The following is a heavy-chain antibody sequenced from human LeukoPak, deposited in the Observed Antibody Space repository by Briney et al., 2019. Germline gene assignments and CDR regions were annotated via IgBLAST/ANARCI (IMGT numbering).Heavy chain of an antibody. CDR3: ARDRPTYYYDSRGPAAFDI. J-gene: IGHJ3*02. D-gene: IGHD3-22*01. CDR2: IIPIFGTA. V-gene: IGHV1-69*05. CDR1: GGTFSSYA. Sequence: ASVKVSCXASGGTFSSYAISWVRQAPGQGLEWMGRIIPIFGTANYAQKFQGRVTITTDESTSTAYMELSSLRSEDTAVYYCARDRPTYYYDSRGPAAFDIWGPGTMVTVSS.